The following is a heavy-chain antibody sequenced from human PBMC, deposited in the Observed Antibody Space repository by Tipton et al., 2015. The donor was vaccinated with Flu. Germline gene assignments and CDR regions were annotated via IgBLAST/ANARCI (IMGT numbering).Heavy chain of an antibody. J-gene: IGHJ5*02. Sequence: SRRLSCAASGFTVSSNYMSWVRQAPGKGLEWVSVIYSDGSTYYIDSVKGRFTISRDNSKNMLSLEMNSLRAEDTAVYYCARGQGANPWGQGTLVTVSS. CDR1: GFTVSSNY. CDR3: ARGQGANP. V-gene: IGHV3-53*01. CDR2: IYSDGST.